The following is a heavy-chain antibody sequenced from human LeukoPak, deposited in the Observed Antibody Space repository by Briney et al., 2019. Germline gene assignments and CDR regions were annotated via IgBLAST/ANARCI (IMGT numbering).Heavy chain of an antibody. D-gene: IGHD3-3*01. CDR2: ISSSSSYI. J-gene: IGHJ4*02. Sequence: PGGSLRLSCAASGFTFSSYSMNWVRQAPGKGLEWVSSISSSSSYIYYADSVKGRFTISRDNAKNSLYLQMNSLRAEDTAVYYCARDHDFWSGYYISGEYYFDYWGQGTLVTVSS. CDR3: ARDHDFWSGYYISGEYYFDY. V-gene: IGHV3-21*01. CDR1: GFTFSSYS.